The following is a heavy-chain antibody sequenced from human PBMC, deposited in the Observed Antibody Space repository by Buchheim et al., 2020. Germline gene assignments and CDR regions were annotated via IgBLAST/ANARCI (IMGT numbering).Heavy chain of an antibody. V-gene: IGHV3-11*01. Sequence: QVQLVESGGGLVKPVGSLRLSCAASGFTFSDYYMSWIRQAPGKGLEWVSYISSSVSTIYYADSVKGRFTISRDTAKTSLYMQMNSLRAEDTAVYYCARGLGYYDSSGYYYHYYYYYGMDVWGQGTT. CDR2: ISSSVSTI. CDR1: GFTFSDYY. D-gene: IGHD3-22*01. CDR3: ARGLGYYDSSGYYYHYYYYYGMDV. J-gene: IGHJ6*02.